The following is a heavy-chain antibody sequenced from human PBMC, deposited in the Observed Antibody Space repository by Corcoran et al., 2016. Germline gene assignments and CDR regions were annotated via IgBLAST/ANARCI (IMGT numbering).Heavy chain of an antibody. CDR1: GWSFSGYY. CDR2: INHSGST. CDR3: ARYYDIVTGYDGYGMDD. D-gene: IGHD3-9*01. J-gene: IGHJ6*02. V-gene: IGHV4-34*01. Sequence: QLQQWGAGLLKPSETLSLTCVGYGWSFSGYYWSWIRQPPGEGREWIGEINHSGSTHYNPSLKSRVTISVDTSKNQFSLKLRSVTAADTAVYYCARYYDIVTGYDGYGMDDWGQGTTVTVSS.